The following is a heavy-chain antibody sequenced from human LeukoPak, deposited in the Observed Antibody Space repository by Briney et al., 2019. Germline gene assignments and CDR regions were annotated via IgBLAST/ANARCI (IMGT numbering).Heavy chain of an antibody. V-gene: IGHV3-74*01. CDR1: GFTFSSYW. J-gene: IGHJ5*02. CDR3: AREGSSSVWFDP. CDR2: INSDGSST. D-gene: IGHD6-6*01. Sequence: GGSLRLSCAASGFTFSSYWMHWLRQAPGKGLVWVSRINSDGSSTTYADSVKGRFTISRDNAKNTLYLQMNSLRAEDTAVYYCAREGSSSVWFDPWGQGTLVTVSA.